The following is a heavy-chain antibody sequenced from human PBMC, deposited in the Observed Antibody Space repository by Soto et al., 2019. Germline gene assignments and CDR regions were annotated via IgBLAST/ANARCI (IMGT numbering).Heavy chain of an antibody. CDR3: ARWLATGGWWFDP. Sequence: PWGTLSLSCAVSGFSVSSNYICWVRLAPGKGQELDSVSYSCGSTYYADNVKGRFTISIYNSKNTLYLQMNSLRAVATAVYYCARWLATGGWWFDPWGQGTLVTVSS. V-gene: IGHV3-53*01. CDR1: GFSVSSNY. D-gene: IGHD6-19*01. J-gene: IGHJ5*02. CDR2: SYSCGST.